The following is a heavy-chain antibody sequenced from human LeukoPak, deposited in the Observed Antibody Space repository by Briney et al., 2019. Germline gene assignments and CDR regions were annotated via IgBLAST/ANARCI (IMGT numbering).Heavy chain of an antibody. Sequence: GGPLRLSCAASGFTFSTYGMSWVRQAPGKGLEWVSAISGSGSNTYYADSVKGRFTISRDNSKNTVYLQMNSLRAEDTAVYYCAKDLGYYYYYMDVWGKGTTVTVSS. CDR3: AKDLGYYYYYMDV. CDR1: GFTFSTYG. CDR2: ISGSGSNT. D-gene: IGHD3-16*01. J-gene: IGHJ6*03. V-gene: IGHV3-23*01.